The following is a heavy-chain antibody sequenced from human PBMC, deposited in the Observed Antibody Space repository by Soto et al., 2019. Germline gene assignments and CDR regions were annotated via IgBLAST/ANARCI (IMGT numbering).Heavy chain of an antibody. V-gene: IGHV3-9*01. CDR2: ISWNSDSI. D-gene: IGHD2-2*01. J-gene: IGHJ6*02. CDR1: GFTFHDYA. Sequence: GGSLRLSCAASGFTFHDYAMHWVRQAPGKGLEWVSGISWNSDSIGYADSVKGRFTISRDNAKNSLYLQMNSLRAEDTAFYYCAKDPSVPGYYYVMDVWGQGTTVTVSS. CDR3: AKDPSVPGYYYVMDV.